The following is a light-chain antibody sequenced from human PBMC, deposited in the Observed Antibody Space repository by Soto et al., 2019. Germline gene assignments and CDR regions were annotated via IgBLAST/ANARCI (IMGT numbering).Light chain of an antibody. J-gene: IGLJ2*01. V-gene: IGLV2-8*01. CDR1: SSDVGAYNY. Sequence: QSALTQPPSASGSPGQSVAISCTGTSSDVGAYNYVSWYQQHPGKAPKLMIYEVTKRPSGVPDRFSGSKSGNAASLTVSGLQAEDEADYYCSSYAGSNNSRVFGGGTKLTVL. CDR2: EVT. CDR3: SSYAGSNNSRV.